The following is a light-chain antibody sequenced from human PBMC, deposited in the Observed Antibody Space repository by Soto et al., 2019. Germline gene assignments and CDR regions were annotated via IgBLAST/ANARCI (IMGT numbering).Light chain of an antibody. CDR1: QSLNSN. J-gene: IGKJ4*01. CDR3: QQCNNWPLT. Sequence: EIVLTQSPATLSVSPGDRVTLSCRASQSLNSNLAWFQQKPGQVPRLLIYGASTRATGVPARFSASASGTEFTLTISRLQSEDFAVYYCQQCNNWPLTFGGGTRVEIK. V-gene: IGKV3-15*01. CDR2: GAS.